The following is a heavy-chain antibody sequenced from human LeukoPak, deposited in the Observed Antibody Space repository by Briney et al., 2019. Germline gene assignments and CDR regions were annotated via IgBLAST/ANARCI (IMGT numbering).Heavy chain of an antibody. J-gene: IGHJ3*02. D-gene: IGHD5-18*01. CDR1: GFTFSSYG. CDR3: VAGVTPFDI. CDR2: ISYDGSNK. Sequence: PGGSLRLSCAASGFTFSSYGMHWVRQAPGKGLEWVAVISYDGSNKYYADSVKGRFTISRDNSKNTLYLQMNSLRAEDTAVYYCVAGVTPFDIWGQGTMVTVSS. V-gene: IGHV3-30*03.